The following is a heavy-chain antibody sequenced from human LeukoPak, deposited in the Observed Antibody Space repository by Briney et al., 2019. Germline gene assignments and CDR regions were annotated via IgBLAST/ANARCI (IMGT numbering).Heavy chain of an antibody. J-gene: IGHJ4*02. Sequence: ASVKVSCKASGYTFTSYGINWVRQATGQGLEWMGWMNPNSGNTGYAQKFQGRVTMTRNTSISTAYMELSSLRSEDTAVYYCARGPFSTGTTEAWGQGTLVTVSS. CDR2: MNPNSGNT. CDR3: ARGPFSTGTTEA. V-gene: IGHV1-8*01. CDR1: GYTFTSYG. D-gene: IGHD1-1*01.